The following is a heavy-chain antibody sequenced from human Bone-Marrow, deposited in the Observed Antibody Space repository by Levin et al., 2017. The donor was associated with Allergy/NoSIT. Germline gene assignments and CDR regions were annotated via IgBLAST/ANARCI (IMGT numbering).Heavy chain of an antibody. Sequence: SETLSLTCTVSGGSISSAGYHWTWIRQYPGKGLEWIGYVSYRGSTYFNPSIKSRLAMSIDTSEQHFSLHLTSVSAADTAIYYCARLDGYSFDYWGQGALVTVSS. D-gene: IGHD1-1*01. CDR1: GGSISSAGYH. V-gene: IGHV4-31*03. J-gene: IGHJ4*02. CDR2: VSYRGST. CDR3: ARLDGYSFDY.